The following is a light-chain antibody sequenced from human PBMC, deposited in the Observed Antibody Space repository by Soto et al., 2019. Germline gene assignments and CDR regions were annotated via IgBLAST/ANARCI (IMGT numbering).Light chain of an antibody. Sequence: ALTQSPGTLSLSPGERATLSCRASQSVSSSYLAWYQQKPGQAPRLLIYGASSRATGIPDRFSGSGSGTDFTLTISRLEPEDFAVYYCQQYGASPLTFGGGTKVDIK. J-gene: IGKJ4*01. CDR3: QQYGASPLT. V-gene: IGKV3-20*01. CDR1: QSVSSSY. CDR2: GAS.